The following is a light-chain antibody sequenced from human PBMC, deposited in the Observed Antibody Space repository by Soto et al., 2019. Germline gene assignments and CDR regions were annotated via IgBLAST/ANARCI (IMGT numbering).Light chain of an antibody. CDR3: RSHTAYSTQV. J-gene: IGLJ1*01. Sequence: QSALTQPASVSGSPGQSITISCTGTSSDVGFYNYVSWYQQRPGKVPKLMIYDVNNRPSGVSDRFSGSKSGNTPSLTISGLQAEDEADYYCRSHTAYSTQVFGTGTKVTVL. V-gene: IGLV2-14*01. CDR1: SSDVGFYNY. CDR2: DVN.